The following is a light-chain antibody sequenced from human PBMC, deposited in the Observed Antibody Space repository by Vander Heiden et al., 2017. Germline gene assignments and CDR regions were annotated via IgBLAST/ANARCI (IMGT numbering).Light chain of an antibody. CDR1: RSDVGGYNY. Sequence: QSALTQPASVSESLGQSITISFTGSRSDVGGYNYVSWFQQHPGKAPRLIIYDVNNRPSGVSNRFSGSKSGNTASLTISGLQAEDEAHYYCSSYTGGSTLYVFGTGTKVTVL. CDR2: DVN. J-gene: IGLJ1*01. V-gene: IGLV2-14*03. CDR3: SSYTGGSTLYV.